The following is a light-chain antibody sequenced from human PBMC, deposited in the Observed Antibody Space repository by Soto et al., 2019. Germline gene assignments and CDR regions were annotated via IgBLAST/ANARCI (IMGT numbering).Light chain of an antibody. CDR2: SNN. CDR1: SSNIGSNT. Sequence: QSVLTQPPSASGTPGQRVTISCSGSSSNIGSNTVNWYQQLPGTASKLLIYSNNQRSSGVPDRFSGSKSGTSASLAISGLQSEDEADYYCAAWDDSLNGVVFGGGTKLTVL. V-gene: IGLV1-44*01. J-gene: IGLJ2*01. CDR3: AAWDDSLNGVV.